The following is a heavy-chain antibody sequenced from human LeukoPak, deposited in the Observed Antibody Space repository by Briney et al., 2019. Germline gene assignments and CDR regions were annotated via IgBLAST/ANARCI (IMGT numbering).Heavy chain of an antibody. CDR1: GFTFCSYA. D-gene: IGHD3-22*01. CDR2: ISYDGSNK. Sequence: GRSLRLSRAASGFTFCSYAMHWVRQAPGKGLEWVAVISYDGSNKYYADSVKGRFTISRDNSKNTLYLQMNSLRAEDTAVYYCARSYDSSGYEFDYWGQGTLVTVSS. J-gene: IGHJ4*02. V-gene: IGHV3-30-3*01. CDR3: ARSYDSSGYEFDY.